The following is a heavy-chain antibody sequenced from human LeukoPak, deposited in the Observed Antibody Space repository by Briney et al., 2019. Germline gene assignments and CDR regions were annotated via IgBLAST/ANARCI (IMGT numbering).Heavy chain of an antibody. D-gene: IGHD4-17*01. CDR1: GFTFSDYY. Sequence: GGSLRLSCAASGFTFSDYYMSWIRQAPGKGLEWVSYISSSGSSIYYADSVKGRFTISRDNARKSLYLQMNRLRAEDTAVCYCARDGYGVFRGGYFDDWGQGTLVTVSS. CDR2: ISSSGSSI. V-gene: IGHV3-11*04. J-gene: IGHJ4*02. CDR3: ARDGYGVFRGGYFDD.